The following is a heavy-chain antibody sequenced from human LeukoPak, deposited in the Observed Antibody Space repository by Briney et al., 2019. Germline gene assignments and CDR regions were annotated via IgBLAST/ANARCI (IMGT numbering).Heavy chain of an antibody. CDR2: IYSGGST. CDR3: AREGPYYDSSGYYPSSGY. Sequence: GGSLRLSCAASGFTVSSNYMSWVRQAPGKGLEWVSVIYSGGSTYYADSVKGRFTMSRDNSKNTLYLQMSSLRAEDTAVYYCAREGPYYDSSGYYPSSGYWGQGTLVTVSS. CDR1: GFTVSSNY. J-gene: IGHJ4*02. D-gene: IGHD3-22*01. V-gene: IGHV3-66*01.